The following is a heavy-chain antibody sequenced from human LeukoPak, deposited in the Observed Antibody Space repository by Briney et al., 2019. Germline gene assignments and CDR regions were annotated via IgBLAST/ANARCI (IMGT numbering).Heavy chain of an antibody. V-gene: IGHV4-4*07. CDR1: GGSISNYY. CDR2: IYTSGST. D-gene: IGHD3-22*01. CDR3: ARDSYDSSGYYYVGY. Sequence: PSETLSLTCTVSGGSISNYYWSWIRQPAGKGLEWIGRIYTSGSTNYNPSLKSRVTMSVDTSKNQFSLKLSSVTAADTAVYYCARDSYDSSGYYYVGYWGQGTLVTVSS. J-gene: IGHJ4*02.